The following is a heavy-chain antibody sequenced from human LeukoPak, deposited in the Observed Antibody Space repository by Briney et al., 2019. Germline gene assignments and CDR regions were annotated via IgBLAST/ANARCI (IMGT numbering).Heavy chain of an antibody. V-gene: IGHV4-59*08. CDR2: IYYSGGT. CDR3: ARHPGIAAAGDY. J-gene: IGHJ4*02. D-gene: IGHD6-13*01. CDR1: GDSISSYY. Sequence: SETLSLTCTVSGDSISSYYWSWIRQPPGKGLEWIGYIYYSGGTNYNPSLKSRVTILVDTSKNQFSLKLSSVTAADTAVYYWARHPGIAAAGDYWGQGTLVTVSS.